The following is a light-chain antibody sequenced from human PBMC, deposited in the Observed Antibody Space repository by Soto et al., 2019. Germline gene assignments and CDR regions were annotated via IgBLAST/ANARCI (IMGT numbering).Light chain of an antibody. CDR3: QPYGSSPYT. CDR1: QSVSSSY. CDR2: DAS. V-gene: IGKV3D-20*01. Sequence: EIVLTQSPATLSLSPGERATLSCGASQSVSSSYLAWYQQKPGLAPRLLIYDASSRATVIPDRFSGSGSGTDFTLTISRLEPEDFAVYYYQPYGSSPYTFGQGTKLEIK. J-gene: IGKJ2*01.